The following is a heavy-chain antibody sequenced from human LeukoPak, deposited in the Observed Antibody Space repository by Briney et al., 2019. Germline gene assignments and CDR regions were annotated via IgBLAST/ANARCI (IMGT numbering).Heavy chain of an antibody. D-gene: IGHD3-9*01. J-gene: IGHJ4*02. V-gene: IGHV3-74*01. CDR3: ARDILTGFFGN. Sequence: PGGSLGLSCAASGFTFSSYWMHWVRQAPGKGLVWVSRINSDGSSTNYADSVKGRFTISRDNAKNTLYLQMNSLRAEDTAVYYCARDILTGFFGNWGQGTLVTVSS. CDR1: GFTFSSYW. CDR2: INSDGSST.